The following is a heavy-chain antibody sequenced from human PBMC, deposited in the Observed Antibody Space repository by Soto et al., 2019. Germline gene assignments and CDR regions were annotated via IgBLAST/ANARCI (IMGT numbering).Heavy chain of an antibody. CDR3: TTVLLWFGATDYMDV. J-gene: IGHJ6*03. CDR1: GFTFSNAW. D-gene: IGHD3-10*01. Sequence: GGSLRLSCAASGFTFSNAWMSWVRQAPGKGLEWVGRIKSKTDGGTTDYAAPVKGRFTISRDDSKNTLYLQMNSLKTEDTAVYYCTTVLLWFGATDYMDVWGKGTTVTVSS. CDR2: IKSKTDGGTT. V-gene: IGHV3-15*01.